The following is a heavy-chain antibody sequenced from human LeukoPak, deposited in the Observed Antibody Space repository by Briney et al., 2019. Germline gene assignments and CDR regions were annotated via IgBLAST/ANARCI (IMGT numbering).Heavy chain of an antibody. CDR2: ISAYNGNT. CDR1: GYTFTSYG. D-gene: IGHD3-16*01. J-gene: IGHJ4*02. Sequence: ASVKVSCKASGYTFTSYGISWVRQAPGQGLEWMGWISAYNGNTNYAQKLQGRVTMTTDTSTSTAYMELRSLRSDDTAVYYCARGQFSLLVGFGGGGDYWGQGIMVTVSS. V-gene: IGHV1-18*01. CDR3: ARGQFSLLVGFGGGGDY.